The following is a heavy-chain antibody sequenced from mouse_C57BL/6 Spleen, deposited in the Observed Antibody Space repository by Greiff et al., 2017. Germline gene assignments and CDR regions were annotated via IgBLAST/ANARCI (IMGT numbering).Heavy chain of an antibody. D-gene: IGHD2-3*01. CDR3: ARDPDGYYPHWYFDV. V-gene: IGHV5-16*01. CDR1: GFTFSDYY. CDR2: INYDGSST. J-gene: IGHJ1*03. Sequence: EVKLVESEGGLVQPGSSMKLSCTASGFTFSDYYMAWVRQVPEKGLEWVANINYDGSSTYYLDSLKSRFIISRDNAKNILYLQMSSLKSEDTATYYCARDPDGYYPHWYFDVWGTGTTVTVSS.